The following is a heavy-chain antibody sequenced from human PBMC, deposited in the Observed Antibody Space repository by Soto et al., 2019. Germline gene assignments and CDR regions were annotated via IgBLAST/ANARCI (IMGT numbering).Heavy chain of an antibody. CDR2: IIPIFGTA. CDR3: ARHVPAAGYYYGMDV. D-gene: IGHD2-2*01. Sequence: QVQLVQSGAEVKKPGSSVKVSCKASGGTFSSCAISWVRQAPGQGLEWMGGIIPIFGTANYAQKFQGRVTMPAAESTSTAYMELSSLRSEDTAVYYCARHVPAAGYYYGMDVWGQGTTVTVSS. CDR1: GGTFSSCA. J-gene: IGHJ6*02. V-gene: IGHV1-69*12.